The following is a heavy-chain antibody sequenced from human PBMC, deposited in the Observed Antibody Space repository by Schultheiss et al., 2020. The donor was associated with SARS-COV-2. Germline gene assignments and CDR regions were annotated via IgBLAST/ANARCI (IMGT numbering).Heavy chain of an antibody. CDR3: TTIQKTSDSSGYRY. CDR2: IKSKINGGTT. D-gene: IGHD3-22*01. J-gene: IGHJ4*02. Sequence: GGSLRLSCAASGFTFSNAWMTWVRQAPGKGLEWVGRIKSKINGGTTDYLAPVKGRFTISRDDSKNTLYLQMNSLKTEDTAVYYCTTIQKTSDSSGYRYWGQGTLVTVSS. V-gene: IGHV3-15*01. CDR1: GFTFSNAW.